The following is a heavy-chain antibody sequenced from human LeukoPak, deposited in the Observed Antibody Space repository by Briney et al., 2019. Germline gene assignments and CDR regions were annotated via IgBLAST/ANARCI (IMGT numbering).Heavy chain of an antibody. CDR2: ISGSGGST. CDR3: AKYLGATTTFDY. V-gene: IGHV3-23*01. CDR1: GFTFSSYA. J-gene: IGHJ4*02. Sequence: GGSLTLSCAASGFTFSSYAMSWVRQAPGKWLEWVSAISGSGGSTYYADSVKGRFTISRDNSKNTLYMQMNSLRAEDTAVYYCAKYLGATTTFDYWGQGTLVTVSS. D-gene: IGHD1-26*01.